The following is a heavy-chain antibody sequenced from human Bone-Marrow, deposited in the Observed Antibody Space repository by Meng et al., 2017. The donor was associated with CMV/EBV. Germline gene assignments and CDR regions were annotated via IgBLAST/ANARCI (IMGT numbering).Heavy chain of an antibody. J-gene: IGHJ4*02. CDR2: INHSGST. CDR3: ARHRVTTGGFDY. V-gene: IGHV4-34*01. Sequence: SETLSLTCAVYGGSFSGYYWSWIRQPPGKGLEWIGEINHSGSTNYNPSLKSRVTISVDTSKNQFSLKLSSVTAADTAVYYCARHRVTTGGFDYWGQGTLVTVSS. D-gene: IGHD4-11*01. CDR1: GGSFSGYY.